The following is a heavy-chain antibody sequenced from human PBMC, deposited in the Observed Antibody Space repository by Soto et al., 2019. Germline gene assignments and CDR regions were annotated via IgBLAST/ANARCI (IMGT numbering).Heavy chain of an antibody. Sequence: PSETLSLTCAVYGGSFSGYYWSWIRQPPGKGLEWIGEINHSGSTNYNPSLKSRVTISVDTSKNQFSLKLSSVTAADTAVYYCARWVRGVIKNYYYYYGMDVWGQGTTVT. CDR3: ARWVRGVIKNYYYYYGMDV. D-gene: IGHD3-10*01. J-gene: IGHJ6*02. V-gene: IGHV4-34*01. CDR1: GGSFSGYY. CDR2: INHSGST.